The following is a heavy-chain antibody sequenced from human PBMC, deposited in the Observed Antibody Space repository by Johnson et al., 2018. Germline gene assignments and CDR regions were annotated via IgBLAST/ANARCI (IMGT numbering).Heavy chain of an antibody. D-gene: IGHD5/OR15-5a*01. V-gene: IGHV3-33*01. Sequence: QLVQSGGGVVQPGRSLRLSCAASGFTFSHYGMHWFRQAPGKGLEWLALIWFDGTNKYHADSVKGRFTISRDNSKNTPYLQMNSLRGEDTAVYYCAREAEYSVEYFQYWGQGTLVTVSS. CDR3: AREAEYSVEYFQY. CDR2: IWFDGTNK. CDR1: GFTFSHYG. J-gene: IGHJ1*01.